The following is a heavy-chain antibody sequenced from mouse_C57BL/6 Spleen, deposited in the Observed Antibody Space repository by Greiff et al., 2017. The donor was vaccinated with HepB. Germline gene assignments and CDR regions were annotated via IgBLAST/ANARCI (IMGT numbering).Heavy chain of an antibody. CDR1: GFTFSSYA. Sequence: EVKLMESGGGLVKPGGSLKLSCAASGFTFSSYAMSWVRQTPEKRLEWVATISDGGSYTYYPDNVKGRFTITRDNAKNNLYLQMSHLKSEDTAMYYCARDQDQYYAMDYWGQGTSVTVSS. CDR2: ISDGGSYT. V-gene: IGHV5-4*01. CDR3: ARDQDQYYAMDY. J-gene: IGHJ4*01.